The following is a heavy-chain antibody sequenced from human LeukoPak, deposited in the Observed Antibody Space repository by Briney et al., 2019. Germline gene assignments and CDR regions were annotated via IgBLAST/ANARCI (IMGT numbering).Heavy chain of an antibody. CDR1: GESFSGYY. CDR2: INHSGST. V-gene: IGHV4-34*01. J-gene: IGHJ6*04. CDR3: ARGRYSSSWYYYYGMDV. D-gene: IGHD6-13*01. Sequence: PSETLSLTCAVYGESFSGYYWGWIRQPPGKGLEWIGEINHSGSTNYNPSLKSRVTISVDTSKNQFSLKLSSVTAADTAVYYCARGRYSSSWYYYYGMDVWGKGTTVTVSS.